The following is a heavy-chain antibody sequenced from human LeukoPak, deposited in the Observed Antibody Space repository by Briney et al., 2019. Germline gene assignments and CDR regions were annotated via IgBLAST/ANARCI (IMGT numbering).Heavy chain of an antibody. CDR1: GFTFSSYV. Sequence: PGRSLRLSCAASGFTFSSYVMHWVRQAPGKGLEWVSGINWNGGSTGYADSVKGRFTISRDNANNSLYLQMNSLRAEDTALYYCARDVSSGWYSDYWGQGTLVTVSS. CDR3: ARDVSSGWYSDY. CDR2: INWNGGST. J-gene: IGHJ4*02. V-gene: IGHV3-20*04. D-gene: IGHD6-19*01.